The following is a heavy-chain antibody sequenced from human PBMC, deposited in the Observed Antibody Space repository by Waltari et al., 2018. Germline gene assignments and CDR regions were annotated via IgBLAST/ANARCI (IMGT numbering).Heavy chain of an antibody. CDR2: ISSSSSYI. CDR3: ARWSYGDSEFDY. D-gene: IGHD4-17*01. V-gene: IGHV3-21*01. CDR1: GFTFSSYS. Sequence: EVQLVESGGGLVKPGGSLRLSCAASGFTFSSYSMNWVRQAPGKGLEWVSSISSSSSYIYYADYVKCRFTISRDNAQNSLYLQMNSLRAEDTAVYYCARWSYGDSEFDYWGQGTLVTVSS. J-gene: IGHJ4*02.